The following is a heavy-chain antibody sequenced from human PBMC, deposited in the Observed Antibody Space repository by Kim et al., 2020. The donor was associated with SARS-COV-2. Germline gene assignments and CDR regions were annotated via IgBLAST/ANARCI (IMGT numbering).Heavy chain of an antibody. Sequence: GGSLRLSCAASEFTFSSYAMSWVRQAPGKGLEWVSTITTSGGNTYYADSVKGQFTISRDNSKNTLYLQMNSLRAEDTAVYYCAKGIRGVFNFDYWGQGTLVTVSS. D-gene: IGHD3-10*01. J-gene: IGHJ4*02. CDR3: AKGIRGVFNFDY. CDR1: EFTFSSYA. CDR2: ITTSGGNT. V-gene: IGHV3-23*01.